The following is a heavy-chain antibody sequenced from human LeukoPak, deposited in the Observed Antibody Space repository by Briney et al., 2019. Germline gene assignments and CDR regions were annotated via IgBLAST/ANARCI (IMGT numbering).Heavy chain of an antibody. Sequence: PGGSLRLSCSVSASTFRNYWMSWLRPVPGKGLEWLACIKRDGSESHYVDSVRGRFTVSTDSTNNSLVLQMNSLRPEDTAVYYCASLQTDPTIVNGFWGQGTLVTVSS. V-gene: IGHV3-7*01. CDR1: ASTFRNYW. CDR3: ASLQTDPTIVNGF. D-gene: IGHD5-24*01. J-gene: IGHJ4*02. CDR2: IKRDGSES.